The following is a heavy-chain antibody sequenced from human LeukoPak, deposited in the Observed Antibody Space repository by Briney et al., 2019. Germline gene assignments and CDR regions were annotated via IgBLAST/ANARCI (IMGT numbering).Heavy chain of an antibody. J-gene: IGHJ4*02. Sequence: GGSLRLSCAASGFTFSSYAMHWVRQAPGKGLEWVAVISYDGSNKYYADSVKGRFTISRDNSKNTLYLQMNSLRAEDTAVYYCARDHQTRDYDSSGYYPFDYWGQGTLVTVSS. V-gene: IGHV3-30-3*01. CDR3: ARDHQTRDYDSSGYYPFDY. CDR2: ISYDGSNK. D-gene: IGHD3-22*01. CDR1: GFTFSSYA.